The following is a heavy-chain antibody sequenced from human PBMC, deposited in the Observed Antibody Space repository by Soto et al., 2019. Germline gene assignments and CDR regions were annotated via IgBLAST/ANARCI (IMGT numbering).Heavy chain of an antibody. CDR3: ARDGLCRPGIAAAGTIPCIDGMDV. CDR2: IWYDGSNK. J-gene: IGHJ6*02. D-gene: IGHD6-13*01. CDR1: GFTFSSYG. Sequence: GGSLRLSCAASGFTFSSYGMHWVRQAPGKGLEWVAVIWYDGSNKYYADSVKGRFTISRDNSKNTLYLQMNSLRAEDTAVYYCARDGLCRPGIAAAGTIPCIDGMDVWGQGTTVTVSS. V-gene: IGHV3-33*01.